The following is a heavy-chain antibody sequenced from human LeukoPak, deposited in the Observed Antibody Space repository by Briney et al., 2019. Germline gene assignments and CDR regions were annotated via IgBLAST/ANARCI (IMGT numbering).Heavy chain of an antibody. Sequence: SDTLSLTCTVSGGSISSYYWSCIRQPPGKGLEWIGYIYYSGSTYYNPSLKSRVTISVDTSKNQFSLKLSSVTAADTAVYYCARAPYYGMDVWGQGTTVTASS. CDR2: IYYSGST. J-gene: IGHJ6*02. CDR3: ARAPYYGMDV. CDR1: GGSISSYY. V-gene: IGHV4-59*12.